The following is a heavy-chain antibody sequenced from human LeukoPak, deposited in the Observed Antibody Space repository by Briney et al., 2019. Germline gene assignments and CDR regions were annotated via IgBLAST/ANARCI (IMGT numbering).Heavy chain of an antibody. CDR1: GFTFSSYS. CDR3: ARWLGYCSGGSCSSFDY. Sequence: GGSLRLSCAASGFTFSSYSMNWVRQAPGKGLEWVSSISSSSSYIYYADSVKGRFTISRDSAKNSLYLQMNSLRAEDTAVYYCARWLGYCSGGSCSSFDYWGQGTLVTVSS. D-gene: IGHD2-15*01. V-gene: IGHV3-21*01. CDR2: ISSSSSYI. J-gene: IGHJ4*02.